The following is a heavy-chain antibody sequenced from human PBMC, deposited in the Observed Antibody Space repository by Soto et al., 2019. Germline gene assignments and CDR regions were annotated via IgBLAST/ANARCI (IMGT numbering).Heavy chain of an antibody. CDR3: ARSIGVAGLCS. CDR1: GFTFSTYA. J-gene: IGHJ4*02. D-gene: IGHD6-19*01. Sequence: QVHLVESGGSVVQPGRSLRLSCVASGFTFSTYAIHWVRQAPGKGLDWVAVISNDGSKKYFVDSVKGRFTISRDNSNNTGYVHMSSVRAEDAALYYCARSIGVAGLCSWGAGSLVTVSS. V-gene: IGHV3-30-3*01. CDR2: ISNDGSKK.